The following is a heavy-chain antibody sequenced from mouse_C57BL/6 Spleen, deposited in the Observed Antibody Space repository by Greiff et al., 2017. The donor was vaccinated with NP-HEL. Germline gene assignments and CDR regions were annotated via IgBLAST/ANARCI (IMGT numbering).Heavy chain of an antibody. D-gene: IGHD2-1*01. J-gene: IGHJ1*03. CDR3: ARFGNEDWYFDV. CDR2: IDPSDSYT. V-gene: IGHV1-50*01. Sequence: VQLQQSGAELVKPGASVKLSCKASGYTFTSYWMQWVKQRPGQGLEWIGEIDPSDSYTNYNQKFKGKATLTVDTSSSTAYMQLSSLTSEDSAVYYCARFGNEDWYFDVWGTGTTVTVSS. CDR1: GYTFTSYW.